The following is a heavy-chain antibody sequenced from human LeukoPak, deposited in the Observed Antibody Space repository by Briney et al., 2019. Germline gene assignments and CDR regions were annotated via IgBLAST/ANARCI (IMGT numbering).Heavy chain of an antibody. CDR2: IYYSGST. D-gene: IGHD3-22*01. V-gene: IGHV4-30-4*01. J-gene: IGHJ4*02. CDR1: GGSISSGDYY. Sequence: SETLSLTCTVSGGSISSGDYYWSWIRQPPGKSLEWIGYIYYSGSTYYNPSLKSRVTISVDTSKNQFSLKLSSVTAADTAVHYCARLAYYYDSSGYYLFDYWGQGTLVTVSS. CDR3: ARLAYYYDSSGYYLFDY.